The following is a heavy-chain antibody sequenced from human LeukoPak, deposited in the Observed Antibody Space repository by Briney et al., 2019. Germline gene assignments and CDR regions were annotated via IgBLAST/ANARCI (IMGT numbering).Heavy chain of an antibody. Sequence: PSETLSLTCTVSGGSISSYYWSWIRQPAGKGREWIGRIYTSGSTNYNPSLKSRVTMSVDTSKNQFSLKLSSVTAADTAVYYCARDFMAGYSSGWSDYWGQGTLVTVSS. J-gene: IGHJ4*02. CDR2: IYTSGST. CDR1: GGSISSYY. D-gene: IGHD6-19*01. CDR3: ARDFMAGYSSGWSDY. V-gene: IGHV4-4*07.